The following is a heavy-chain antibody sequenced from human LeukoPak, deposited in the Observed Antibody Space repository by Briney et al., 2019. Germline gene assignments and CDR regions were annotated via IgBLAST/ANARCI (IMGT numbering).Heavy chain of an antibody. CDR1: GGSISSYY. CDR3: ARHRVYGHFDY. CDR2: IYTSGST. J-gene: IGHJ4*02. Sequence: SETLSLTCTVSGGSISSYYRSWIRQPPGKGLEWIGYIYTSGSTNYNPSLKSRVTISVDTSKNQFSLKLSSVTAADTAVYYCARHRVYGHFDYWGQGTLVTVSS. V-gene: IGHV4-4*09. D-gene: IGHD2-8*01.